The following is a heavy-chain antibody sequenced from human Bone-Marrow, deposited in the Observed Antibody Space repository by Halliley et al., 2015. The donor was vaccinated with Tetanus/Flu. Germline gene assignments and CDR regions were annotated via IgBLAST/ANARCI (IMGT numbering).Heavy chain of an antibody. V-gene: IGHV1-8*01. Sequence: QMQLVQSGAEVKKPGASVKVPCQASGYTFSNYEINWVRQATGQGLEWMGWINPKGGHTGYAQKFQGRVTMSTIGSNGTAYMELNRLRSEDTAVYYCARGGSSGRSIIDYWGHGSLVTVSS. J-gene: IGHJ4*01. CDR1: GYTFSNYE. D-gene: IGHD6-19*01. CDR3: ARGGSSGRSIIDY. CDR2: INPKGGHT.